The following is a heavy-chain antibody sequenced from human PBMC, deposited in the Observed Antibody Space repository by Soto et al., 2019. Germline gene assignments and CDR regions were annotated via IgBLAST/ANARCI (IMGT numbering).Heavy chain of an antibody. Sequence: GGSLRLSCAASGFTFSSYAMSWVRQAPGKGLEWVSAISGSGGSTYYADSVKGRFTISRDNSKNTLYLQMNSLRAEDTAVYHCAKDFGDYVVSSVFDYWGQGTLVTVSS. CDR3: AKDFGDYVVSSVFDY. V-gene: IGHV3-23*01. CDR1: GFTFSSYA. CDR2: ISGSGGST. J-gene: IGHJ4*02. D-gene: IGHD4-17*01.